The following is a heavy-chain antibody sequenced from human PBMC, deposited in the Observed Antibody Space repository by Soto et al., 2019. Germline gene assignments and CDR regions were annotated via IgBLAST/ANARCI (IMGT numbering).Heavy chain of an antibody. J-gene: IGHJ4*02. CDR2: ISYDGSNK. CDR3: ARDKIAATDYFDY. D-gene: IGHD6-13*01. V-gene: IGHV3-30-3*01. CDR1: GFTFSSYA. Sequence: PGGSLRLSCAASGFTFSSYAIHWVRQAPGKGLEWVAAISYDGSNKSYAGSVKGRFTISRDNSKNTLYLQMNSLRAEDTAVYYCARDKIAATDYFDYWGQGTLVTVSS.